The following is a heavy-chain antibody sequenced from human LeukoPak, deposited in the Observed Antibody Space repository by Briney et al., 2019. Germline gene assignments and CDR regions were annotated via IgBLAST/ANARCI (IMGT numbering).Heavy chain of an antibody. D-gene: IGHD3-3*01. CDR2: IRQDGSEK. CDR1: GFTFSNYW. CDR3: AGDNGVVHGVYYMDV. Sequence: GGSLRLSCAASGFTFSNYWMTWVRQAPGKGLEWVADIRQDGSEKLYVKSVGGRFTISRDNAKMSLFLQMDSLRAEDTAVYYCAGDNGVVHGVYYMDVWGKGTTVTVS. V-gene: IGHV3-7*01. J-gene: IGHJ6*03.